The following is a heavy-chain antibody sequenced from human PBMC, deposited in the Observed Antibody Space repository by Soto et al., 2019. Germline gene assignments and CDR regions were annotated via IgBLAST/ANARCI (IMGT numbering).Heavy chain of an antibody. J-gene: IGHJ4*02. CDR2: IYYSGST. D-gene: IGHD6-19*01. V-gene: IGHV4-39*01. CDR1: GGSISSSSYY. CDR3: ARHDLYSSGWSDFDY. Sequence: KPSETLSLTCTVSGGSISSSSYYWGWIRQPPGKGLEWIGSIYYSGSTYYNPSLKSRVTISVDTSKNQFSLKLSSVTAADTAVYYCARHDLYSSGWSDFDYWGQGTLVTVSS.